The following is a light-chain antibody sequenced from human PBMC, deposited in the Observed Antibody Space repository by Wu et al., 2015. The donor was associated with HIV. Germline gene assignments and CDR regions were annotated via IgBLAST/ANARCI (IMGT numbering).Light chain of an antibody. CDR3: QQYDNWPPWT. CDR2: GAS. V-gene: IGKV3-15*01. Sequence: IVMTQSPATLSVSPGERATLSCRASQGVSSNLAWYQQKPGQAPRLLIYGASTRATGIPDRFSGSGSGTEFTLTISSIQSEDFAVYYCQQYDNWPPWTFGQGTKGGN. J-gene: IGKJ1*01. CDR1: QGVSSN.